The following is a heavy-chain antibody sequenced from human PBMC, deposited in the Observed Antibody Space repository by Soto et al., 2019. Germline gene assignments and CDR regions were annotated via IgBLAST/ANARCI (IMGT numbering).Heavy chain of an antibody. CDR1: GGTFSSYA. Sequence: QVQLVQSGAEVKKPGSSVKVSCKASGGTFSSYAISWVRQAPGQGLEWMGGIIPIFGTANYAQKFQGRVTITADTSTSAAYMELSSMRSENPAVYYCARPSPALLWFGEARLNFDYWGQGTMVTVSS. CDR2: IIPIFGTA. CDR3: ARPSPALLWFGEARLNFDY. J-gene: IGHJ4*02. D-gene: IGHD3-10*01. V-gene: IGHV1-69*06.